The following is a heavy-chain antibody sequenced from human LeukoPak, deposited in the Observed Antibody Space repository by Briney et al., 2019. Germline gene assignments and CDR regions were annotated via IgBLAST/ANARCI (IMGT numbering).Heavy chain of an antibody. J-gene: IGHJ4*02. D-gene: IGHD1-26*01. CDR1: GFTFSSYA. V-gene: IGHV3-23*01. CDR3: AKDYAYSGSYYVDY. CDR2: ISGSGGST. Sequence: GGSLRLSCAASGFTFSSYAMSWVRQAPGKGLEWVSAISGSGGSTYYADSVKGRFTISGDNSKNTLYLQMNSLRAEDTAVYYCAKDYAYSGSYYVDYWGQGTLVTVSS.